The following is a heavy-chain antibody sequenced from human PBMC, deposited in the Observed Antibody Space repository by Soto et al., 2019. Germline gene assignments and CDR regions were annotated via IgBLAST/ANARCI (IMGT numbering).Heavy chain of an antibody. V-gene: IGHV3-23*01. D-gene: IGHD6-19*01. CDR3: AKDTAVAGPEDSDYYYYYGMDV. Sequence: GGSLRLSCAASGFTFSSYAMSWVRQAPGKGLEWVSAISGSGGSTYYADSVKGRFTISRDNSKNTLYLQMNSLRAEDTAVYYCAKDTAVAGPEDSDYYYYYGMDVWGQGTTVTVSS. CDR2: ISGSGGST. CDR1: GFTFSSYA. J-gene: IGHJ6*02.